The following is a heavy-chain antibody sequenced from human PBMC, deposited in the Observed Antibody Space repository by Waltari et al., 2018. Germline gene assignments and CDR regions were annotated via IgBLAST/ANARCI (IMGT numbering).Heavy chain of an antibody. D-gene: IGHD3-10*01. V-gene: IGHV4-59*08. Sequence: QVQLQESGPGLVKPSETLSLTCRVSGGPIGNYYWSWIRQHPGKGLEWIGYIDHSGNTNYNPSLKSRVTISIDTSKNQFSLKLISVTAADTAVYYCARGWRSPLSPWGQGMLVTVSS. J-gene: IGHJ5*02. CDR1: GGPIGNYY. CDR3: ARGWRSPLSP. CDR2: IDHSGNT.